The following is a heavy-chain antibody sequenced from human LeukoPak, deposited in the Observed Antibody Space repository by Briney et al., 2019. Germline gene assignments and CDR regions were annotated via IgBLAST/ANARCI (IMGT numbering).Heavy chain of an antibody. J-gene: IGHJ4*02. V-gene: IGHV1-69*04. CDR2: IIPILGIA. CDR3: ARAGRWLQLSGSSFDY. D-gene: IGHD5-24*01. Sequence: GASVKDSCKASGGTFSSYAISWVRQAPGQGLEWMGRIIPILGIANYAQKFQGRVTITADKSTSTAYMELSGLRSEDTAVYYCARAGRWLQLSGSSFDYWGQGTLVTVSS. CDR1: GGTFSSYA.